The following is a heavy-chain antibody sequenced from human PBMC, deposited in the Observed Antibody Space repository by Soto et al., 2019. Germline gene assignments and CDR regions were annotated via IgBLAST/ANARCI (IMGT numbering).Heavy chain of an antibody. J-gene: IGHJ4*02. Sequence: PSETLSLTCAVYGGSFSDYYWTWIRQPPGRGLEWIGEINHSGSTNYNPSLKSRVTISVDTSKNQFSLKLDSVTAADTAVYYCARPGTTMTTSLAYWGRGTLVTVSS. CDR1: GGSFSDYY. D-gene: IGHD4-17*01. V-gene: IGHV4-34*01. CDR2: INHSGST. CDR3: ARPGTTMTTSLAY.